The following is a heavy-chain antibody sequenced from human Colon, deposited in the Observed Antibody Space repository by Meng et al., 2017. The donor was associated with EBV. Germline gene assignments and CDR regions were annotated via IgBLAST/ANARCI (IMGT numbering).Heavy chain of an antibody. CDR3: ARDGPQSLSSFDY. CDR1: GDSVSKIGAA. D-gene: IGHD6-6*01. Sequence: QVQLPESGPGLGKPSQTLSLTLAISGDSVSKIGAAWNWLRQSPSRGLEWLGRTFYRSKWNYDYAPSLKGRITINSDTSKNLFSLDLDSVTPEDTAVYYCARDGPQSLSSFDYWGQGILVTVSS. V-gene: IGHV6-1*01. J-gene: IGHJ4*02. CDR2: TFYRSKWNY.